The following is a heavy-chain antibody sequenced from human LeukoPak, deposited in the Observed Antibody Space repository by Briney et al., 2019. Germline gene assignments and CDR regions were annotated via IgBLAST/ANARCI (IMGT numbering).Heavy chain of an antibody. CDR2: ISSSSSYT. D-gene: IGHD3-10*01. CDR3: ARGFLRFGELLYPAPFDY. V-gene: IGHV3-11*06. CDR1: GFTFSDYY. J-gene: IGHJ4*02. Sequence: GGSLRLSCAASGFTFSDYYMSWIRQAPGKGLEWVSYISSSSSYTNYADPVKGRFTISRDNAKNSLYLQMNSLRAEDTAVYYCARGFLRFGELLYPAPFDYWGQGTLVTVSS.